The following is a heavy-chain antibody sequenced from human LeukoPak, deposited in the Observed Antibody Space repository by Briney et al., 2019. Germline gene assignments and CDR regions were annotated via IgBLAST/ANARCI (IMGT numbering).Heavy chain of an antibody. V-gene: IGHV4-59*13. D-gene: IGHD5-24*01. CDR1: GDSIRSNY. Sequence: SETLSLTCTVSGDSIRSNYCAWIRQPPGKGLEWIGHIYNSATTDYNPSFKSRVTISLDTSKKQFSLKMTSVTALDSAVYYCARGGEGYNDDAFEVWGLGTAVTVSS. CDR2: IYNSATT. J-gene: IGHJ3*01. CDR3: ARGGEGYNDDAFEV.